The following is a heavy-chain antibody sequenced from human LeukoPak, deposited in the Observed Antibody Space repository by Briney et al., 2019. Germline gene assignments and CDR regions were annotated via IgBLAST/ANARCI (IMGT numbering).Heavy chain of an antibody. J-gene: IGHJ3*02. CDR2: IDYSGNT. Sequence: SETLSLTCTVSGGSVSSGSYYWSWVRQPPGKGLEWIGYIDYSGNTDYNPSLKSRVTISVDTSKNQFSLTLTSVTAADTAVYYCARVPPLGYCSGGSCYSDAFDIWGQGTMVTVSS. CDR3: ARVPPLGYCSGGSCYSDAFDI. D-gene: IGHD2-15*01. CDR1: GGSVSSGSYY. V-gene: IGHV4-61*01.